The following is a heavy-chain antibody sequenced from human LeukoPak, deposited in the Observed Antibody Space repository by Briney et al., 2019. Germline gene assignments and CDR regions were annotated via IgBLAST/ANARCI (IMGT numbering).Heavy chain of an antibody. CDR2: ISYDGSNK. J-gene: IGHJ4*02. D-gene: IGHD6-13*01. Sequence: PGGSLRLSCAASGFTFSSYAMHWVRQAPGKGLEWVAVISYDGSNKYYADSVKGRFTISRDNSKNTLYLQMNSLRAEDTAVYYCARDRRRYSSSWYDFGYWGQGTLVTVSS. V-gene: IGHV3-30-3*01. CDR1: GFTFSSYA. CDR3: ARDRRRYSSSWYDFGY.